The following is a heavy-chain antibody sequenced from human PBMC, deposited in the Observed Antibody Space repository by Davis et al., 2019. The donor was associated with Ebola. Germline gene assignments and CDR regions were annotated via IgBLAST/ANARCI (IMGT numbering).Heavy chain of an antibody. CDR2: ISYDGSNK. V-gene: IGHV3-30*03. Sequence: GGSLRLSCAASGFTFSSYGMHWVRQAPGKGLEWVAVISYDGSNKYYADSVKGRCTISRDNAKNSLYLQMNSLRAEDTAVYYCARDLYLGSWNYYGMDVWGQGTTVTVSS. CDR3: ARDLYLGSWNYYGMDV. J-gene: IGHJ6*02. CDR1: GFTFSSYG. D-gene: IGHD2-2*02.